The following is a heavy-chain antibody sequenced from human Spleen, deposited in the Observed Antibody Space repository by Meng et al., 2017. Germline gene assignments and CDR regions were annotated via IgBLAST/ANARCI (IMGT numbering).Heavy chain of an antibody. V-gene: IGHV4-4*02. Sequence: GPAQEPGPGLVKPSGTLSLTFAVSGGSIRTTKGWNWVRQPPGKGLEWIGEINHSGSTNYNPSLESRATISVDTSQNNLSLKLSSVTAADSAVYYCARGPTTMAHDFDYWGQGTLVTVSS. CDR1: GGSIRTTKG. CDR2: INHSGST. D-gene: IGHD4-11*01. J-gene: IGHJ4*02. CDR3: ARGPTTMAHDFDY.